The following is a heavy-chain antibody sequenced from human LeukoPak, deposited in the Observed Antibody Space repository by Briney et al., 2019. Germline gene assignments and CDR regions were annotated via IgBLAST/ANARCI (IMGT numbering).Heavy chain of an antibody. CDR3: ARVPRGAGALDY. Sequence: SETLSLTCTVSGGSISSYYWSWIRQPPGKGLEWIGYIYYSGSTNYNPSPKSRVTVSVDKSKNQFSLKLNSVTAADTAVCYCARVPRGAGALDYWGQGTLVTVSS. D-gene: IGHD3-10*01. CDR1: GGSISSYY. CDR2: IYYSGST. V-gene: IGHV4-59*12. J-gene: IGHJ4*02.